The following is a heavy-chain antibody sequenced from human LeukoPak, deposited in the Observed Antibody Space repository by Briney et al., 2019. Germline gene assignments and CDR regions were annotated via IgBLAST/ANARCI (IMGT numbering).Heavy chain of an antibody. CDR1: GYTLTELS. CDR2: INPSGGST. V-gene: IGHV1-46*01. Sequence: VASVKVSCKVSGYTLTELSMHWVRQAPGQGLEWMGIINPSGGSTSYAQKFQGRVTMTRDTSTSTVYMELSSLRSEDTAVYYCARAATRSIAAAPFDYWGQGTLVTVSS. J-gene: IGHJ4*02. CDR3: ARAATRSIAAAPFDY. D-gene: IGHD6-13*01.